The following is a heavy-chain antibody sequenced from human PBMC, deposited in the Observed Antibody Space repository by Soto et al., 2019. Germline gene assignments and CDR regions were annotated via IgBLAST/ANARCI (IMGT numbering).Heavy chain of an antibody. CDR2: INQSGSI. D-gene: IGHD3-16*01. CDR1: GGSCRDYY. J-gene: IGHJ6*02. V-gene: IGHV4-34*01. CDR3: ATVTYGDCFYVLEF. Sequence: PSVPISLRCDVYGGSCRDYYLNRIRQKPGKGLGLIGDINQSGSIHYNPSRKSRVTISEDTSKNQCSLRLSSVTAADTALYYCATVTYGDCFYVLEFLVPGSSVTGSS.